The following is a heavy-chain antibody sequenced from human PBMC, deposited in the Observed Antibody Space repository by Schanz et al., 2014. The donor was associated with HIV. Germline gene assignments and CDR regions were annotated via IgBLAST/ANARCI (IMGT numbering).Heavy chain of an antibody. Sequence: EVQLVESGGGLVKPGGSLRLSCAASGFSFSLYSMNWVRQAPGKGLEWVASITSASNIYYVDSVKGRFTISRDNAQNSVFLQMNSLRGEDTAVYYCARELVLGPKSYFDNWGQGSLVTVSS. J-gene: IGHJ4*02. CDR2: ITSASNI. V-gene: IGHV3-21*02. CDR3: ARELVLGPKSYFDN. D-gene: IGHD6-13*01. CDR1: GFSFSLYS.